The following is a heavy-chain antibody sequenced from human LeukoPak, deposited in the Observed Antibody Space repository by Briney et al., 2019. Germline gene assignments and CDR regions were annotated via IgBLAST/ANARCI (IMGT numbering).Heavy chain of an antibody. D-gene: IGHD3-10*01. CDR1: GYTFTGYY. CDR2: INPNSGDT. J-gene: IGHJ4*02. CDR3: TRGGIDY. Sequence: ASVKVSCKASGYTFTGYYMHWVRQAPGQGLEWMGWINPNSGDTHYVQKFQGRVTMTRDTSISTAYMELSSLRPDDTAMYYRTRGGIDYWGQGTLVTVSS. V-gene: IGHV1-2*02.